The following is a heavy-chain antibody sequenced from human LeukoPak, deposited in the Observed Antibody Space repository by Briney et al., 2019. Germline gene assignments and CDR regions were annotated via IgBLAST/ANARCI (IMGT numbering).Heavy chain of an antibody. J-gene: IGHJ4*02. CDR3: ARGIAILLWFGELLSPPDY. CDR2: ISAYNGNT. V-gene: IGHV1-18*01. D-gene: IGHD3-10*01. CDR1: GYTFTSYG. Sequence: ASVMVSCKASGYTFTSYGISWVRQAPGQGLEWMGWISAYNGNTNYAQKLQGRVTMTTDTSTSTAYMELRSLRSDDTAVYYCARGIAILLWFGELLSPPDYWGQGTLVTVSS.